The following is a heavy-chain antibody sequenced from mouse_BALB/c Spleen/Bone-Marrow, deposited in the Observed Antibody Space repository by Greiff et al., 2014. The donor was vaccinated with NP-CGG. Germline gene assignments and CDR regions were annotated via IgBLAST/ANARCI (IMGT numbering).Heavy chain of an antibody. Sequence: VQLQQSGAELVRPGASVKLSCKASGYTFTSYWINWVKQRPGQGLEWIGNIYPSDSYTNYNQKFKDKATLTVDKSSSTAYMQLSSPTPEDSAVYYCTRKYGPLYYFDYWGQGTTLTVSS. J-gene: IGHJ2*01. CDR1: GYTFTSYW. CDR2: IYPSDSYT. CDR3: TRKYGPLYYFDY. D-gene: IGHD2-10*02. V-gene: IGHV1-69*02.